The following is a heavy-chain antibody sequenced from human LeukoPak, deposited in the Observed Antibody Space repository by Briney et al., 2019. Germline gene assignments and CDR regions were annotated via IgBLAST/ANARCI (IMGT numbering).Heavy chain of an antibody. J-gene: IGHJ4*02. Sequence: ASVKVSCKASGGTFSSYAISWVRQAPGQGLEWMGRISASNGYTNYAQKVQGRVTMTTDTSTSTAYMELRSLRSDDTAVYYCARIMVRGVNDYWGREPWSPSPQ. CDR1: GGTFSSYA. D-gene: IGHD3-10*01. CDR2: ISASNGYT. CDR3: ARIMVRGVNDY. V-gene: IGHV1-18*01.